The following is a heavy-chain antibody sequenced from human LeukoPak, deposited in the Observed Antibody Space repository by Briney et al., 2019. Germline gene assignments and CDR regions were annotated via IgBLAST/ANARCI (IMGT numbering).Heavy chain of an antibody. CDR2: ISSSGSTI. CDR1: GFTFSDYY. D-gene: IGHD3-10*01. Sequence: GGSLRLSCAASGFTFSDYYMSWIRQAPGKGLEWVSYISSSGSTIYYADSVKGRFTISRDNAKNSLYLQMNSLRAEDTAVYYCARSTMVRGVIKGLEYFDYWGQGTLVTVSS. CDR3: ARSTMVRGVIKGLEYFDY. J-gene: IGHJ4*02. V-gene: IGHV3-11*01.